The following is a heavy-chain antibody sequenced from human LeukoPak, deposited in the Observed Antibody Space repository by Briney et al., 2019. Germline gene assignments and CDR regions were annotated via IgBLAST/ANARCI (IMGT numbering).Heavy chain of an antibody. D-gene: IGHD2-2*01. CDR3: ALGGGIVVVPAAIGY. J-gene: IGHJ4*02. Sequence: PGGSLRLSCAASGFTFSSYSMLWVRQAPGKGLEWVSYISSSSSTIYYADSVKGRFTISRDNAKNSLYLQMNTLRAEDTAVYYCALGGGIVVVPAAIGYWGQGTLVTVSS. CDR2: ISSSSSTI. CDR1: GFTFSSYS. V-gene: IGHV3-48*01.